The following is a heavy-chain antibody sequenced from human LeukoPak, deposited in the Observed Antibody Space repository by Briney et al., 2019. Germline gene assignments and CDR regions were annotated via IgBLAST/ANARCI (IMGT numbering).Heavy chain of an antibody. J-gene: IGHJ3*02. D-gene: IGHD5-18*01. CDR2: MYSSGST. CDR3: ARGLYSYGAGVAFDI. V-gene: IGHV4-39*07. CDR1: GGSISITSYY. Sequence: SETLSLTCTVSGGSISITSYYWGWIRQPPGKGLEWIGSMYSSGSTYYNPSLKSRVTISVDTSKNQFSLKLSSVTAADTAVYYCARGLYSYGAGVAFDIWGQGTMVTVSS.